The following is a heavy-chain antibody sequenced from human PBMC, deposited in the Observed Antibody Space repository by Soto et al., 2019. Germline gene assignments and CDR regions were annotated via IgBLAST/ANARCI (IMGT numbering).Heavy chain of an antibody. D-gene: IGHD3-16*01. CDR2: ISGGGSST. CDR1: GFTFCNYA. V-gene: IGHV3-23*01. Sequence: GGSLRLSCAASGFTFCNYAMSWVRQAPGKGLEWVSSISGGGSSTYYADSVKGRFTISRDNSKNTLYLQVNSLRAEDTAVYYCAKVPGYDYVWGTYHYFDYWGLGALVTVSS. CDR3: AKVPGYDYVWGTYHYFDY. J-gene: IGHJ4*02.